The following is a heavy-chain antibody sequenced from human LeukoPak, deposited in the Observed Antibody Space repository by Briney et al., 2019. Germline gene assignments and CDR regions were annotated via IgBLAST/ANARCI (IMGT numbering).Heavy chain of an antibody. CDR3: AKDLGSSTGPDSSSPAEY. CDR1: GFTFSRCA. Sequence: PGGSLRLSCAASGFTFSRCAMIWVRQAPGKGLEWVAGLTDSGVITHYAESVEGRFTISRDNSNNTLYLQMKSLRVEDTALYYCAKDLGSSTGPDSSSPAEYWGQEPLVAVSS. J-gene: IGHJ4*02. CDR2: LTDSGVIT. V-gene: IGHV3-23*01. D-gene: IGHD6-13*01.